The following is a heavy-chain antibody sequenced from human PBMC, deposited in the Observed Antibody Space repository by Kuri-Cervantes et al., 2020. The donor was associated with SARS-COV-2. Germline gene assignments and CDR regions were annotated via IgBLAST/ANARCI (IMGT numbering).Heavy chain of an antibody. V-gene: IGHV3-74*01. J-gene: IGHJ4*02. CDR1: GFTFSSHW. Sequence: GESLKISCAASGFTFSSHWIHWVRQAPGKGLVWVSRIKPDGSYTNNADSVKGRFTLSRDNAKNMLFLQMNSLRAEDTAVYYCVRDGDHWNFDYWGQGTLVTVSS. D-gene: IGHD1-1*01. CDR3: VRDGDHWNFDY. CDR2: IKPDGSYT.